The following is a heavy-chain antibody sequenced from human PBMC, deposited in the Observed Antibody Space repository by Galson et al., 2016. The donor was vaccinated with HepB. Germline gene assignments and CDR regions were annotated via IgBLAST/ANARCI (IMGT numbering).Heavy chain of an antibody. D-gene: IGHD3-9*01. CDR2: MNPKSGNT. CDR3: ARDFDPFGP. J-gene: IGHJ5*02. V-gene: IGHV1-8*01. Sequence: SCKASGYTFTTYDINWVRQATGQGLEWMGWMNPKSGNTGYAQKFQGRVTMTRDTSISTAYMELSSLRSEDTAVYYCARDFDPFGPWGQGILVTVSS. CDR1: GYTFTTYD.